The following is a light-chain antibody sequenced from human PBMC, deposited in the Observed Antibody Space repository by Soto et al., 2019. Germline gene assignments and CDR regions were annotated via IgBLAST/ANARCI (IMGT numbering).Light chain of an antibody. Sequence: QSVLTQPASVSGSPGQSITIYCTGTTSDIGTYHYVSWYQQYPGKVPKLIIYEGNKRPSGVSIRFSASKSGNTASLTISGLQAEDEADYYCCSYAGSSFVVFGGGTKLTVL. CDR3: CSYAGSSFVV. CDR1: TSDIGTYHY. V-gene: IGLV2-23*01. CDR2: EGN. J-gene: IGLJ2*01.